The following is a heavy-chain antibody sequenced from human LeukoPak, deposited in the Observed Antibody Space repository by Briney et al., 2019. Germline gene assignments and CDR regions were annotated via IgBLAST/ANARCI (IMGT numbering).Heavy chain of an antibody. CDR1: GGSISSYH. V-gene: IGHV4-59*01. J-gene: IGHJ4*02. Sequence: SETLSLTCTVSGGSISSYHWSWIRQPPGKGLEWIGYIYYSGSTNYNPSLKSRVTISVDTSKNQFTLKLNSVTAADTAVYYCARDYDSSGYYWSWGQGTLVTVSS. CDR2: IYYSGST. CDR3: ARDYDSSGYYWS. D-gene: IGHD3-22*01.